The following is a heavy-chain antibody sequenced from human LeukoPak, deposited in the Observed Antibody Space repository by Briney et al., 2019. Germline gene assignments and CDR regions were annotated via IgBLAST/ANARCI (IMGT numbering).Heavy chain of an antibody. CDR3: ARGLVGGSGY. J-gene: IGHJ4*02. V-gene: IGHV4-59*12. CDR1: GGSISSYY. Sequence: SETLSLTCTVSGGSISSYYWSWIRQPPGKGLEWIGYIYYSGSANYNPSLKSRVTISVDTSKNQFSLKLSSVTAADTAVYYCARGLVGGSGYWGQGTLVTVSS. D-gene: IGHD3-10*01. CDR2: IYYSGSA.